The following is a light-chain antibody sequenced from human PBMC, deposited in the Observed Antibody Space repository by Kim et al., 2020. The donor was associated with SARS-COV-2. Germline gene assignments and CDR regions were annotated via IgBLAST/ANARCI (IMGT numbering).Light chain of an antibody. CDR1: QSVSSN. CDR2: DAS. Sequence: EIVMTQSPTPLSVSPRERATLTCRASQSVSSNLAWYQQKPGQAPMLLIYDASTRVTGIPARFSGSGSGTEFTLTISSLQSEDFAVYYCQQYNNWPRGTFGQGTKVDI. J-gene: IGKJ1*01. CDR3: QQYNNWPRGT. V-gene: IGKV3-15*01.